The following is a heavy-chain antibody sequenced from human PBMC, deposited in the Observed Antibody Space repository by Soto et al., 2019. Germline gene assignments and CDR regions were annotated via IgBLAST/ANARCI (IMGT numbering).Heavy chain of an antibody. J-gene: IGHJ5*02. CDR2: IDPSDSYT. V-gene: IGHV5-10-1*01. Sequence: PGESLKISCKGSGYSFTTDWISWVRQMPGKGLEWMGRIDPSDSYTNYSPSFQGHVTTSVDKSISTAYLQWSSLKASDTAMYYCARLRIAAPGNPGPWGQGTLVTVSS. CDR1: GYSFTTDW. D-gene: IGHD6-13*01. CDR3: ARLRIAAPGNPGP.